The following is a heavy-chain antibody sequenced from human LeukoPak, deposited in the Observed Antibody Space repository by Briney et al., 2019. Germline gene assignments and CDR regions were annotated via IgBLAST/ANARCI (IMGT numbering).Heavy chain of an antibody. CDR1: GFTFSSYS. D-gene: IGHD5-24*01. V-gene: IGHV3-48*01. CDR3: AKDKFVEMATSRLDY. J-gene: IGHJ4*02. CDR2: ISSSSSTI. Sequence: GGSLRLSCAASGFTFSSYSMNWVRQAPGKGLEWVSYISSSSSTIYYADSVKGRFTISRDNAKNSLYLQMNSLRAEDTAVYYCAKDKFVEMATSRLDYWGQGTLVTVSS.